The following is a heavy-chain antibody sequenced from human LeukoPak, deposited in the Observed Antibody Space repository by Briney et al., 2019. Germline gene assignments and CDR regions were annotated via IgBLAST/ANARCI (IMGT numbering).Heavy chain of an antibody. D-gene: IGHD4-17*01. J-gene: IGHJ4*02. CDR3: ARDSYGDYGPYDY. V-gene: IGHV3-21*01. CDR2: ISSSSSYI. Sequence: GGSLRLSCAASGFTFSSYSMTWVRQAPGKGLEWVSSISSSSSYIYYADSVKGRFTISRDNAKNSLYLQMNSLRAEDTAVYYCARDSYGDYGPYDYWGQGTLVTVSS. CDR1: GFTFSSYS.